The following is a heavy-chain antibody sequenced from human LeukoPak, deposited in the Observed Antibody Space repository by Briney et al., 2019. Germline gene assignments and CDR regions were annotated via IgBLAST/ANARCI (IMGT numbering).Heavy chain of an antibody. CDR3: AKGAQMATFPGDWYFDL. Sequence: KPSETLSLTCTVSGGSFNNYYWNWIRQPPGKGLEWTGYIYYSGSTNYNPSLKSRLTMSLDTSKNQFSLRLNSVTAADTAMYYCAKGAQMATFPGDWYFDLWGRGTLVTVSS. V-gene: IGHV4-59*01. J-gene: IGHJ2*01. CDR1: GGSFNNYY. D-gene: IGHD5-24*01. CDR2: IYYSGST.